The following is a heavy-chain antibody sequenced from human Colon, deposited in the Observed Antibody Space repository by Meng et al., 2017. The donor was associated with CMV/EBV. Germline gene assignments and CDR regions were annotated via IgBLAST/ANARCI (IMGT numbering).Heavy chain of an antibody. V-gene: IGHV3-21*01. CDR1: GFSFSVSP. CDR3: ARDKGILGGTFDY. D-gene: IGHD1-26*01. J-gene: IGHJ4*02. CDR2: ISTSSTNI. Sequence: ASGFSFSVSPMHWVRQAPGKGLAWVSSISTSSTNIYYADSVKGRFTISRDDARDSLYLQMDSLRAEDTALYYCARDKGILGGTFDYWGQGTLVTVSS.